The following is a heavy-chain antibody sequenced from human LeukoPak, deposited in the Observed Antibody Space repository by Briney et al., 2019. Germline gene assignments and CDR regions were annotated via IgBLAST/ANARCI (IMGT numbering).Heavy chain of an antibody. J-gene: IGHJ5*02. D-gene: IGHD4-17*01. CDR3: ARARGHYGDYTNWFDP. V-gene: IGHV4-30-4*01. CDR1: GGSISSGDYY. CDR2: IYYSGNT. Sequence: SETLSLTCTVSGGSISSGDYYWSWIRQPPGKGLEWIGYIYYSGNTYYNPSLKSRVTMSVDTPKNQFSLKLSSVTAADTAVYYCARARGHYGDYTNWFDPWGQGTLVTVSS.